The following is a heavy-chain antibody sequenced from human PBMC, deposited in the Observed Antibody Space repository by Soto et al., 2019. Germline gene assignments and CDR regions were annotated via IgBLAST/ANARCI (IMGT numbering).Heavy chain of an antibody. CDR1: GGSISSGGYY. V-gene: IGHV4-31*02. Sequence: SETLSLTCTVSGGSISSGGYYWSWIRQHPGKGLEWIGYIYYSGSTYYNPSLKSRVTISVDTSKNQFSLKLSSVTAADTAVYYCARDSIVAHWFDPWGQGTLVTVSS. J-gene: IGHJ5*02. D-gene: IGHD2-15*01. CDR3: ARDSIVAHWFDP. CDR2: IYYSGST.